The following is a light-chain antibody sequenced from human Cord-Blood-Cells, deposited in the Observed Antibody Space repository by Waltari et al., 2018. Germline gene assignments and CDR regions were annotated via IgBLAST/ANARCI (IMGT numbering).Light chain of an antibody. CDR2: RNN. J-gene: IGLJ3*02. CDR3: AAWDDSLSGRV. Sequence: QSVLTQPPSASGTPGQRVTISCSGSSSNIGSNYVYWYQQLPGTATKLLIYRNNPRPSGVPARFSGSKSGTSASLAISGLRSEDEADYYCAAWDDSLSGRVFGGGTKLTVL. CDR1: SSNIGSNY. V-gene: IGLV1-47*01.